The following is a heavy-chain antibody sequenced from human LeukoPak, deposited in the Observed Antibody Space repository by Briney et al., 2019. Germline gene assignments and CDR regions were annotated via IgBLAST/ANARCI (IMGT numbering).Heavy chain of an antibody. Sequence: GGSLRLSCAASGFTFSSYGMHWVRQAPGKGLEWVAFIRYDGSNKYYADSVKGRFTISRDNSKNTLYLQMNSLRAEDTAVYYCAKDGGLEGSGSYYNSGPNYWGQGTLVTVSS. J-gene: IGHJ4*02. CDR1: GFTFSSYG. CDR3: AKDGGLEGSGSYYNSGPNY. CDR2: IRYDGSNK. V-gene: IGHV3-30*02. D-gene: IGHD3-10*01.